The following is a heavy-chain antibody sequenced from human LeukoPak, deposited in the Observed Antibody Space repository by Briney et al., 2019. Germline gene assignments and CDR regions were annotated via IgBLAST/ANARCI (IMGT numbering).Heavy chain of an antibody. CDR3: PNGYGYGPECDY. CDR2: ISGSGGST. J-gene: IGHJ4*02. V-gene: IGHV3-23*01. Sequence: PGGSLRLSCAASGFTFSSYAMSWVRQAPGKGLEWVSAISGSGGSTYYADSVKGRFTISRDNSKNTLYLQMNSLRAEDTAVYYCPNGYGYGPECDYWGQGTLVTVSS. CDR1: GFTFSSYA. D-gene: IGHD5-18*01.